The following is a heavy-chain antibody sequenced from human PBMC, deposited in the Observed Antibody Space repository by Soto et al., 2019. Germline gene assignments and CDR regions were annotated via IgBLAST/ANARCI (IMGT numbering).Heavy chain of an antibody. CDR1: GFTFSTYW. D-gene: IGHD2-2*01. J-gene: IGHJ3*02. Sequence: GGSLRLSCAASGFTFSTYWMHWVRQVPGKGLEWVSRMKGGEGSTDHADSVKGRFTISRDNSKNTLYLQMNSLRAEDTAVYYCAKDNARDCSSTSCYDAFDIWGQGTMVTVSS. CDR3: AKDNARDCSSTSCYDAFDI. CDR2: MKGGEGST. V-gene: IGHV3-74*01.